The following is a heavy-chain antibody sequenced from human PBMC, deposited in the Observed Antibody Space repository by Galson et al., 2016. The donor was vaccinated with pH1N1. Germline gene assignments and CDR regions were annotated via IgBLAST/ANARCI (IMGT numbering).Heavy chain of an antibody. Sequence: QSGAEVKKPGESLKISCKASGYRFTNYWIAWVRQVPGKGLEWVGVVNPGGSTIRYSQPFQGQVTISSDKSINTAYLQWVSLKASDTATYYCARQYDFGDYRGNAFDIWGLGTMVIVSS. CDR1: GYRFTNYW. J-gene: IGHJ3*02. V-gene: IGHV5-51*03. D-gene: IGHD4-17*01. CDR3: ARQYDFGDYRGNAFDI. CDR2: VNPGGSTI.